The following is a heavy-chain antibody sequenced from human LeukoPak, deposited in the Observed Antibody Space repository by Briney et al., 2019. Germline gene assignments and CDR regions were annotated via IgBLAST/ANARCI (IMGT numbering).Heavy chain of an antibody. CDR2: MNPNSGNT. CDR3: ARVGYYDFWSGYDYYYYGTDV. V-gene: IGHV1-8*01. CDR1: GYTFTSYD. Sequence: GASVKVSCKASGYTFTSYDINWVRQATGQGLEWMGWMNPNSGNTGYAQKFQGRVTMTRNTSISTAYMELSSLRSEDTAVYYCARVGYYDFWSGYDYYYYGTDVWGQGTTVTVSS. D-gene: IGHD3-3*01. J-gene: IGHJ6*02.